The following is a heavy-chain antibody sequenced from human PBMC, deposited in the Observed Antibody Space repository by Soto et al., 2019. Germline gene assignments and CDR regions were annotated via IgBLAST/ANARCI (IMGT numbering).Heavy chain of an antibody. Sequence: ASVKVSCKASGYTFTGYYMHWVRQAPGQGLEWMGWINPNSGGTNYAQKFQGRVTMTRDTSISTAYMEPSRLRSDDTAVYYCARSSHYDILTGYYSFLVGGMDVWGQGTTVTVSS. CDR1: GYTFTGYY. CDR3: ARSSHYDILTGYYSFLVGGMDV. D-gene: IGHD3-9*01. V-gene: IGHV1-2*02. J-gene: IGHJ6*02. CDR2: INPNSGGT.